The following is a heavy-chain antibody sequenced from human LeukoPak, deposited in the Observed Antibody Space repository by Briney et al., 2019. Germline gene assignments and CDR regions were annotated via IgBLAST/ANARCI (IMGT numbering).Heavy chain of an antibody. CDR3: AGRRVLDASFDY. D-gene: IGHD3-16*01. J-gene: IGHJ4*02. V-gene: IGHV3-66*02. CDR1: GFTVSNNY. CDR2: IYSGDNT. Sequence: GGSLRLSCAASGFTVSNNYMSWVRQAPAKGLGRVSVIYSGDNTYYVESVKGRFTISRDNSKNTLFLQMNRLRAEDTAVYYCAGRRVLDASFDYWGQGTLVTVSS.